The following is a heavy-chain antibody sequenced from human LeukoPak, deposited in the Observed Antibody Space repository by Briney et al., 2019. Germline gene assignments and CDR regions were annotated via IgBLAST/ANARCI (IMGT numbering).Heavy chain of an antibody. CDR1: GGSVNSGGYY. CDR2: IYTSETT. Sequence: SETLSLTCTVSGGSVNSGGYYWTWIRQPAGKGLEWIGRIYTSETTNYNPSLKSRVSISIDMSRNQFSLKLSSVTAADTAIYYCASLRGVFGGFFDYWGQGILVTVSS. D-gene: IGHD3-10*01. V-gene: IGHV4-61*02. J-gene: IGHJ4*02. CDR3: ASLRGVFGGFFDY.